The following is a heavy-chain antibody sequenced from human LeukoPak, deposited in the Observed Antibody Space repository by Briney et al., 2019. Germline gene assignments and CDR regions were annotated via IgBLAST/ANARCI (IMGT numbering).Heavy chain of an antibody. J-gene: IGHJ4*02. CDR3: ARRNRGLVDY. D-gene: IGHD7-27*01. CDR2: IFYSGST. Sequence: SETLSLTCTVSGGSISSGDFYWSWIRQPPGQSLEWIGYIFYSGSTYYNPSLKSRVTISVDTSKNQFSLKLSSVTAADTAVYYCARRNRGLVDYWGQGTLVTVSS. V-gene: IGHV4-30-4*08. CDR1: GGSISSGDFY.